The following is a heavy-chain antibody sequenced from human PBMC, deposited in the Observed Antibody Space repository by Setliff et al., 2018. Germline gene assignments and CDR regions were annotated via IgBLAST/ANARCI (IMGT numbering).Heavy chain of an antibody. D-gene: IGHD3-3*02. Sequence: SETLSLTCTVSGDSISGGDYYWTWIRQPAGKRLEWIGRVYNSGTTYNAFFASRVTMSIDTSKNQFSLNLNSVTAADTALYHCAKESLAINTRWFDPWGQGILVTVSS. J-gene: IGHJ5*02. CDR2: VYNSGTT. CDR3: AKESLAINTRWFDP. V-gene: IGHV4-61*02. CDR1: GDSISGGDYY.